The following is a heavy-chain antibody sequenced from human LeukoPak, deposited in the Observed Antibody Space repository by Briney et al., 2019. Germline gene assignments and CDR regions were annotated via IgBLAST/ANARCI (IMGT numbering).Heavy chain of an antibody. V-gene: IGHV3-66*04. Sequence: GGSLRLSCAASGLTVSSYMSWVRQAPGKGLAWVSVIYSGGSIYYADSVKGRFTISRDKSKNTLYLQMNSLRAEDTAVYYCARPPYGGVDYWGQGTLVTVSS. CDR1: GLTVSSY. J-gene: IGHJ4*02. CDR3: ARPPYGGVDY. D-gene: IGHD4-23*01. CDR2: IYSGGSI.